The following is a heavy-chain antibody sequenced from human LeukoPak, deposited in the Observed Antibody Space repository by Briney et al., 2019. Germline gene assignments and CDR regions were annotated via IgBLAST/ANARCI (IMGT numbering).Heavy chain of an antibody. CDR3: AKDWDTAMVSPSDY. CDR1: GFTFSSYA. Sequence: YPGGSLRLSCAASGFTFSSYAMSWVRQAPGKGLEWVSAISGSGGSTYYADSVKGRFTISRDNSKNTLYLQMNSLRAEDTAVYYCAKDWDTAMVSPSDYWGQGTLVTVSS. J-gene: IGHJ4*02. CDR2: ISGSGGST. D-gene: IGHD5-18*01. V-gene: IGHV3-23*01.